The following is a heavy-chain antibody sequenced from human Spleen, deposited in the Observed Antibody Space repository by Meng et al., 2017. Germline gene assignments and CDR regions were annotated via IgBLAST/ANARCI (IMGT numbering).Heavy chain of an antibody. Sequence: SCAISGDSVSSNSAAWNWIRQSPSRGLEWLGRTYYRSKWYNDYAVSVKSRITINPDTSKNQFSLQLNSVTPEDTAVYYCARAIAVAGTDAFDIWGQGTMVTVSS. J-gene: IGHJ3*02. CDR1: GDSVSSNSAA. V-gene: IGHV6-1*01. CDR3: ARAIAVAGTDAFDI. CDR2: TYYRSKWYN. D-gene: IGHD6-19*01.